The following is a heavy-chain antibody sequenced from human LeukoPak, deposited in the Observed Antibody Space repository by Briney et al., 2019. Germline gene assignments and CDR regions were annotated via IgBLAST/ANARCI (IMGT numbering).Heavy chain of an antibody. CDR3: TIHNFKATAISSFDC. J-gene: IGHJ4*02. CDR1: GFRYSKAW. CDR2: IKSKTDGETT. V-gene: IGHV3-15*01. D-gene: IGHD5-12*01. Sequence: PGGSLRLSCAASGFRYSKAWMRWVRQAPGKGLEWVGRIKSKTDGETTDYAAPVKGRLSVSRDDSENTLYLQMNSLKTEDTAVYYCTIHNFKATAISSFDCWGQGTLVTVSS.